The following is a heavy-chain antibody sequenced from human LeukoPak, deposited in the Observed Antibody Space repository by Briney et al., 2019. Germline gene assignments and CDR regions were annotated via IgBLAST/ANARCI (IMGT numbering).Heavy chain of an antibody. D-gene: IGHD6-13*01. V-gene: IGHV3-11*04. CDR3: ARDGSSSWWARHAFDI. CDR1: GFTFSDYY. J-gene: IGHJ3*02. CDR2: ISSSGSTI. Sequence: GVSLRLSCAASGFTFSDYYMSWIRQAPGKGREWVSYISSSGSTIYYADSVKGRFTISRDNAKNSLYLQMNSLRAEDTAVYYCARDGSSSWWARHAFDIWGQGTMVTVSS.